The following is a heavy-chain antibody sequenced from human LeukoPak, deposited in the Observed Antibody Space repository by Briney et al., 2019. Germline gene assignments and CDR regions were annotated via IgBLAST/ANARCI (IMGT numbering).Heavy chain of an antibody. J-gene: IGHJ5*02. CDR2: IYTSGST. V-gene: IGHV4-61*02. CDR1: GGSISSGSYY. D-gene: IGHD6-19*01. Sequence: SETLSLTCTVSGGSISSGSYYWSWIRQPAGKGLEWIGRIYTSGSTNYNPSLKSRVTISVDTSKNQFSLKLSSVTAADTAVYYCARNVPYSSGWYTWFDPWGQGTLVTVSS. CDR3: ARNVPYSSGWYTWFDP.